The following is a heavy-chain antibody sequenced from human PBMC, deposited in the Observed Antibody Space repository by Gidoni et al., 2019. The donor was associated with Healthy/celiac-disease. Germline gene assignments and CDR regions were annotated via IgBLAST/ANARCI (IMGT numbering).Heavy chain of an antibody. J-gene: IGHJ4*02. V-gene: IGHV3-30-3*01. CDR2: ISYDGSDK. CDR3: ARGDYDSSGYYGLDY. D-gene: IGHD3-22*01. CDR1: SSYA. Sequence: SSYAMHWVRQAPGKGLEWVAIISYDGSDKYYADSVKGRFTISRDNSKNTLYLQMNSLRAKDTAVYYCARGDYDSSGYYGLDYWGQGTLVPVSS.